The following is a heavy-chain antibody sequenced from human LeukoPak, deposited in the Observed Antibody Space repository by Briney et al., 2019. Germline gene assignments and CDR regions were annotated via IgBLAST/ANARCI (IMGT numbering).Heavy chain of an antibody. CDR1: GFTFSSYG. Sequence: GGSLRLSCAASGFTFSSYGMHWVRQAPGKGLEWVAFMRYDGSNKYYADSVKGRFTISRDYSKNTLYLQMNSLRAEDTAVYYCANSAAVGTFYWGQGTLVTVSS. D-gene: IGHD6-13*01. V-gene: IGHV3-30*02. J-gene: IGHJ4*02. CDR2: MRYDGSNK. CDR3: ANSAAVGTFY.